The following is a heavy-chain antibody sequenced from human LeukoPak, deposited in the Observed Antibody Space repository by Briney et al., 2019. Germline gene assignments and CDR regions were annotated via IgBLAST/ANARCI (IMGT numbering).Heavy chain of an antibody. V-gene: IGHV3-48*01. CDR1: RLTFSSYS. CDR2: ISSGSSTI. D-gene: IGHD2-2*02. CDR3: ARERPPCSSTSCYTSKPVFTFDY. J-gene: IGHJ4*02. Sequence: GGSLRLSCAASRLTFSSYSMIWVRQAPGKGLEWVSYISSGSSTIYYADSVKGRFTISRDNAQNSLFLQMNSLRAEDTAVYYCARERPPCSSTSCYTSKPVFTFDYWGQGTLVTVSS.